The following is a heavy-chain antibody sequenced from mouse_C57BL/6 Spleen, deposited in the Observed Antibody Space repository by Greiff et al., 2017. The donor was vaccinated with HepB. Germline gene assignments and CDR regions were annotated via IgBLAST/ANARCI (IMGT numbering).Heavy chain of an antibody. CDR2: ISSGGSYT. Sequence: DVKLQESGGDLVKPGGSLKLSCAASGFTFSSYGMSWVRQTPDKRLEWVATISSGGSYTYYPDSVKGRFTISRDNAKNTLYLQMSSLKSEDTAMYYCARHPPLRAWFAYWGQGTLVTVSA. CDR1: GFTFSSYG. CDR3: ARHPPLRAWFAY. V-gene: IGHV5-6*02. J-gene: IGHJ3*01. D-gene: IGHD1-1*01.